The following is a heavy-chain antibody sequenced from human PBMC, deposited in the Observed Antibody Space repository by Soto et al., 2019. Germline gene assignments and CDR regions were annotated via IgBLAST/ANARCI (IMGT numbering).Heavy chain of an antibody. J-gene: IGHJ6*01. V-gene: IGHV3-30*18. CDR3: AKDPPPDYDILTGYYHTYYYYGMDV. Sequence: QVQLVESGGGVVQPGRSLRLSCAASGFTFSSYGMHWVRQAPGKGLEWVAVISYDGSNKYYADSVKGRFTISRDNSKNTLYLQMNSLRAEDTAVYYCAKDPPPDYDILTGYYHTYYYYGMDVW. CDR2: ISYDGSNK. CDR1: GFTFSSYG. D-gene: IGHD3-9*01.